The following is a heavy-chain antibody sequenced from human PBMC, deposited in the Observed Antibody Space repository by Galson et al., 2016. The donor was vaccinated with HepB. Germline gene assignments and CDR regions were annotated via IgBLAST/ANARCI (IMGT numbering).Heavy chain of an antibody. D-gene: IGHD3-22*01. CDR3: ARDDRWYYYDSSGYYYGAFDM. V-gene: IGHV3-48*02. CDR1: QFSFSTYG. Sequence: SLRLSCAASQFSFSTYGMHWVRQAPGKGLEWISYISITSTTKYDADSVKGRSTIARDNAKNSLYLQMNSLRDEDTAVYYCARDDRWYYYDSSGYYYGAFDMWGQGTMVAVSS. CDR2: ISITSTTK. J-gene: IGHJ3*02.